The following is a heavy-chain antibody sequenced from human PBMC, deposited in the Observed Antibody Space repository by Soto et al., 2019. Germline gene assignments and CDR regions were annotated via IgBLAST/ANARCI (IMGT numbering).Heavy chain of an antibody. CDR1: GFTFSSYA. CDR3: AKEPTAVDPRDLFGGNPPADY. D-gene: IGHD2-15*01. V-gene: IGHV3-23*01. Sequence: EVQLLESGGALLQPGGSLRLSCAASGFTFSSYAMNWVRQTPGKGLQWVSAISGSGENTYYADSVKGRFTISRDNSKKLLYVHMNGLTVEDTAMYYCAKEPTAVDPRDLFGGNPPADYRGQGTLVTVSS. J-gene: IGHJ4*02. CDR2: ISGSGENT.